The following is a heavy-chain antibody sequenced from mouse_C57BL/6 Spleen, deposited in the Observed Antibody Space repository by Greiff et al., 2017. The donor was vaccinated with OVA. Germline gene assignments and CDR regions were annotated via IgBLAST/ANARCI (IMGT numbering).Heavy chain of an antibody. Sequence: QVQLQQPGAELVKPGASVKLSCKASGYTFTSYWMHWVKQRPGQGLEWIGMIHPNSGSTNYNEKFKSKATLTVDKSSSTAYMQLSSLTSEDSAVYYCARGGGKPPLYYAMDYWGQGTSVTVSS. D-gene: IGHD2-1*01. J-gene: IGHJ4*01. CDR3: ARGGGKPPLYYAMDY. CDR2: IHPNSGST. CDR1: GYTFTSYW. V-gene: IGHV1-64*01.